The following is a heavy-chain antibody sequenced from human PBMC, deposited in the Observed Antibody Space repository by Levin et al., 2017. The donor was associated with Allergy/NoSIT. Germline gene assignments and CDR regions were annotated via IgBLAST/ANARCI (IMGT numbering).Heavy chain of an antibody. D-gene: IGHD2-2*01. Sequence: GASVKVSCKGSGYSFTSYWIGWVRQMPGKGLEWMGIIYPGDSDTRYSPSFQGQVTISADKSISTAYLQWSSLKASDTAMYYCARAKGGDIVVVPAANSYYYGMDVWGQGTTVTVSS. CDR2: IYPGDSDT. CDR3: ARAKGGDIVVVPAANSYYYGMDV. CDR1: GYSFTSYW. V-gene: IGHV5-51*03. J-gene: IGHJ6*02.